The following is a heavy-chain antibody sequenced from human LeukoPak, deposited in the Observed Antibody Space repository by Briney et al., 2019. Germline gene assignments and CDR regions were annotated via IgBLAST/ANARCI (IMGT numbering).Heavy chain of an antibody. V-gene: IGHV1-69*13. CDR1: GCIHSRYA. Sequence: SVKDACQASGCIHSRYAISWVRQAAGQGLEWMGGIIPIFGTANYAQKFQGRVTITADESTSTAYMELSSLRSEDTAVYYCARGGYDYVWGSYRPFDYWGQGTLVTASS. D-gene: IGHD3-16*02. CDR3: ARGGYDYVWGSYRPFDY. J-gene: IGHJ4*02. CDR2: IIPIFGTA.